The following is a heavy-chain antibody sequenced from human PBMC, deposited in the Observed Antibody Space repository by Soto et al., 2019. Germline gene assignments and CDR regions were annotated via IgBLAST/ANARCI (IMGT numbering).Heavy chain of an antibody. CDR3: ARDVGIYCSGGSCYPDY. Sequence: QVQLVQSGAEVKKPGASVKVSCKASGYTFTSYGISWVRQAPGQGLEGMGWISAYNGNTNYAQKLQGRVTMTTDTSTSTAYMELRSLRSDDTAVYYCARDVGIYCSGGSCYPDYWGQGTLVTVSS. D-gene: IGHD2-15*01. CDR2: ISAYNGNT. V-gene: IGHV1-18*01. J-gene: IGHJ4*02. CDR1: GYTFTSYG.